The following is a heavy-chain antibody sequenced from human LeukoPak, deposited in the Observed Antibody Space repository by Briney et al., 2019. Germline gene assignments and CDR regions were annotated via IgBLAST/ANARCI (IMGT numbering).Heavy chain of an antibody. V-gene: IGHV4-59*08. J-gene: IGHJ4*02. Sequence: SETLSLTCTVSGGSISSYYWSWIRQPPGKGLEWIGYLHYSGSTNYNPSLKSRVTISLDTSNNQFSLKLSSVTAADTAVYYCARMGGYSGNATHWGQGTLVTVSS. D-gene: IGHD5-12*01. CDR1: GGSISSYY. CDR3: ARMGGYSGNATH. CDR2: LHYSGST.